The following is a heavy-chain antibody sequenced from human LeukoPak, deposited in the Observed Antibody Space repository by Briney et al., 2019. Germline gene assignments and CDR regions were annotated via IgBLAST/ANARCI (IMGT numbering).Heavy chain of an antibody. CDR2: ISAYNGNT. Sequence: ASVKVSCKASGYTFTSYGLSWVRQAPGQGLEWMGWISAYNGNTNYEQNLHGRVTITTDTSTSKAYIELRSLRSDDTAVYYCARGGFSLDYWGKGTLVTVSS. CDR1: GYTFTSYG. J-gene: IGHJ4*02. V-gene: IGHV1-18*01. D-gene: IGHD2/OR15-2a*01. CDR3: ARGGFSLDY.